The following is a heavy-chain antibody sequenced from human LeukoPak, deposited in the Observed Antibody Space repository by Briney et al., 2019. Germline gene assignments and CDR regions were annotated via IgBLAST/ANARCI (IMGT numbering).Heavy chain of an antibody. V-gene: IGHV3-43*02. J-gene: IGHJ6*02. Sequence: GGSLRLSCAASGFTFSSYSMNWVRQAPGKGLEWDSLITGDGGTRHYADSVKGRFTISKDNSKKSLYLQMNSLRAEDSALYYCAKDSVTMLRGVISYYYHGMDAWGQGTTVTVSS. D-gene: IGHD3-10*01. CDR1: GFTFSSYS. CDR2: ITGDGGTR. CDR3: AKDSVTMLRGVISYYYHGMDA.